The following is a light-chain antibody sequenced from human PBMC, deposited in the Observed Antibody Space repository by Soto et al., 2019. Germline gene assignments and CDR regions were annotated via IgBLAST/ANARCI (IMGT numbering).Light chain of an antibody. CDR1: SSDVGGYNY. CDR3: SSFTRSNTYV. V-gene: IGLV2-14*03. J-gene: IGLJ1*01. CDR2: GVT. Sequence: QSVLTQPASVSGSPGQSITISCTGTSSDVGGYNYVSWYQQHPGKAPKLMIYGVTDRPSGVSSRFSGSKSGDTASLTISGLQAEDEGDYYCSSFTRSNTYVFGTGTKVTVL.